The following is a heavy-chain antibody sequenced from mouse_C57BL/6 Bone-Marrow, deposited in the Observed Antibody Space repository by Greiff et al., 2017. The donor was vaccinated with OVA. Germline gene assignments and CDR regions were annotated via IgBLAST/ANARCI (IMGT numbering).Heavy chain of an antibody. J-gene: IGHJ3*01. CDR1: GYTFTSYW. CDR3: ARAHYYGSSPGFAY. V-gene: IGHV1-69*01. D-gene: IGHD1-1*01. Sequence: QVQLQQPGAELVMPGASVKLSCKASGYTFTSYWMHWVKQRPGQGLEWIGEIDPSDSYTNYNQKFKGKSTLTVDKSSSTTYMQLSSLTSEDSAVYYCARAHYYGSSPGFAYWGQGTLVTVSA. CDR2: IDPSDSYT.